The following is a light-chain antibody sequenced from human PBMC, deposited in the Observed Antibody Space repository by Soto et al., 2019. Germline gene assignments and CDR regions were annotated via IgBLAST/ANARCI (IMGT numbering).Light chain of an antibody. V-gene: IGKV1-6*02. CDR3: LQDYNYPWT. Sequence: ALPVTQSPSSLVASVGDRVPITCPATQGIRNDLGWYQQKPGKAPKLLIYAASSLQSGVPSRFSGSGSGTDFTLTISSLQPEDFATYYCLQDYNYPWTFGQGTKVDIK. J-gene: IGKJ1*01. CDR2: AAS. CDR1: QGIRND.